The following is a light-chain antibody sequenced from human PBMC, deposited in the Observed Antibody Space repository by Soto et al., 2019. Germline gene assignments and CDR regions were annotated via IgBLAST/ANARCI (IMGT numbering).Light chain of an antibody. CDR2: SNN. CDR1: SSNIGDNT. V-gene: IGLV1-44*01. J-gene: IGLJ3*02. CDR3: AAWDDSLNGPV. Sequence: QSVLTQPPSASGTPGQRVTISCSGSSSNIGDNTLSWYRQVPGTAPQLLIYSNNQRPSGVPDRFSASKSGTSASLAINGLQSEDEGDYYCAAWDDSLNGPVFGGGTQLTVL.